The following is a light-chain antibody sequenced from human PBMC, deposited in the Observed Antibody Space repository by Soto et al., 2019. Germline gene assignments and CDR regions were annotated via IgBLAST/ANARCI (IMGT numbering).Light chain of an antibody. V-gene: IGKV3-20*01. CDR2: SAS. CDR3: QQYDNSHPYT. CDR1: QSVRSSC. Sequence: EIVLTQSPGTLSLSPGERATLSCRASQSVRSSCFAWYQHKPGQAPRLLIYSASSRATGIPDRFSGSGSGTDFTLTISRLEPEDFAVYYCQQYDNSHPYTFGQGTKLEIK. J-gene: IGKJ2*01.